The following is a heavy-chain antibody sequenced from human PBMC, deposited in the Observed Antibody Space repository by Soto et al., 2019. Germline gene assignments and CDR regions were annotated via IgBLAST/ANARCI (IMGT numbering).Heavy chain of an antibody. CDR3: ARLDYYYYLDV. CDR1: GASITSYY. CDR2: IHYSGST. J-gene: IGHJ6*03. Sequence: QGQLQESGPGLVRPSETLSLTCTVSGASITSYYWSWIRQSSGKGLEWIGYIHYSGSTNYNPSLESRVTMSIDTSEGQFSLRLRSVTGANTAVYYCARLDYYYYLDVWGKGTAVTVSS. V-gene: IGHV4-59*12.